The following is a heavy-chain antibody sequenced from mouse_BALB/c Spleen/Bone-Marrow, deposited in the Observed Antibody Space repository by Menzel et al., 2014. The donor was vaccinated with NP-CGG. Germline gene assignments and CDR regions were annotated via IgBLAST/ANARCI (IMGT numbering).Heavy chain of an antibody. CDR1: GFTFSSYG. CDR2: INSNGGST. J-gene: IGHJ4*01. CDR3: ARDYYGSSYAMDY. Sequence: EVKLMESGGGLVQPGGSLKLSCAASGFTFSSYGMSWARQTPDKRLELVATINSNGGSTYYPDSVKGRFTISRDNAKNTLYLQMSSLKSEDTAMYYCARDYYGSSYAMDYWGQGTSVTVSS. D-gene: IGHD1-1*01. V-gene: IGHV5-6-3*01.